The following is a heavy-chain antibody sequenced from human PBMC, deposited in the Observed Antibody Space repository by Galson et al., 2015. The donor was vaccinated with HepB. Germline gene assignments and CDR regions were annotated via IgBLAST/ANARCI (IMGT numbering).Heavy chain of an antibody. J-gene: IGHJ3*02. CDR3: ARCVKRDGYKFRLQDAFDI. CDR2: IIPIFGTA. CDR1: GGTFSSYA. Sequence: SVKVSCKAPGGTFSSYAISWVRQAPGQGLEWMGGIIPIFGTANYAQKFQGRVTITADESTSTAYMELSSLRSEDTAVYYCARCVKRDGYKFRLQDAFDIWGQGTMVTVS. V-gene: IGHV1-69*13. D-gene: IGHD5-24*01.